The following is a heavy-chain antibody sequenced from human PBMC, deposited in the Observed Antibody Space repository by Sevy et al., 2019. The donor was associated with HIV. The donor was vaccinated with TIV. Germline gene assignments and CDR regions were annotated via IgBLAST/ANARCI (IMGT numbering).Heavy chain of an antibody. CDR1: GFTFSSYV. Sequence: GGSLRLSCAASGFTFSSYVMHWVRQAPGKGLEWVAVISYDGSNKYYADSVKGRFTVSRDNSKNTLYLQMNSLRAEDTAVYYCAKGLTGTTRGFYYGMDVWGQGTTVTVSS. V-gene: IGHV3-30*18. J-gene: IGHJ6*02. CDR2: ISYDGSNK. D-gene: IGHD1-7*01. CDR3: AKGLTGTTRGFYYGMDV.